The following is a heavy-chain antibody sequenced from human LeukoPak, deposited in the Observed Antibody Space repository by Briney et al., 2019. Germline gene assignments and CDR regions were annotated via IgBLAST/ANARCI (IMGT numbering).Heavy chain of an antibody. J-gene: IGHJ6*02. V-gene: IGHV1-69*04. Sequence: ASVKVSCKASGGTFSSYAISWVRQAPGQGLEWMGRIIPILGIANCAQKFQGRVTITADKSTSTAYMELNSLRSEDTAVYYCASRIAAADSYYYYYYGMDVWGQGTTVTVSS. CDR1: GGTFSSYA. CDR2: IIPILGIA. D-gene: IGHD6-13*01. CDR3: ASRIAAADSYYYYYYGMDV.